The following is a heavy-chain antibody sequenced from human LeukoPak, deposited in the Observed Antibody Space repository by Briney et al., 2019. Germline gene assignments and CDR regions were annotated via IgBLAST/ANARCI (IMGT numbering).Heavy chain of an antibody. CDR3: AKDSDYDVWSGPVDY. CDR2: ISGSGGST. D-gene: IGHD3-3*01. V-gene: IGHV3-23*01. Sequence: PGGSLRLSCAASGFTFSSYAMSWVRQAPGKGLEWVSAISGSGGSTYYADSVKGRFTISRDNSKNTLYLQMNSLRAEDTAVYYCAKDSDYDVWSGPVDYWGQGTLVTVSS. J-gene: IGHJ4*02. CDR1: GFTFSSYA.